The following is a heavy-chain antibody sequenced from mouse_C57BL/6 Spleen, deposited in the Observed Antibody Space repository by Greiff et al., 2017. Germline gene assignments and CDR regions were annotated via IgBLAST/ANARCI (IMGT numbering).Heavy chain of an antibody. D-gene: IGHD2-4*01. V-gene: IGHV1-69*01. CDR3: ARRRDYYDYDDYAMDY. CDR2: IDPSDSYT. CDR1: GYTFTSYW. J-gene: IGHJ4*01. Sequence: QVQLQQSGAELVMPGASVKLSCKASGYTFTSYWMHWVKQRPGQGLEWIGEIDPSDSYTNYNHKFKGKSTLTVDKSSSTAYMQLSSLTSEDAAVYYCARRRDYYDYDDYAMDYWGQGPSVTVSS.